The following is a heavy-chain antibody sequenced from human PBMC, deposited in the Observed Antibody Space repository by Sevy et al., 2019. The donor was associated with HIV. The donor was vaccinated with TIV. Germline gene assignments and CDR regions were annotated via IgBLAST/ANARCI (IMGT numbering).Heavy chain of an antibody. CDR1: GGSVSSGSYY. CDR2: IYYSGST. Sequence: SETLSLTCTVSGGSVSSGSYYWSWIRQPPGKGLEWIGYIYYSGSTNYNPSLKSRVTISVDTSKNQFSLKRSSVTAADTAVYYCARGGERTYYDFWSGYLDWFDPWGQGTLVTVSS. J-gene: IGHJ5*02. D-gene: IGHD3-3*01. CDR3: ARGGERTYYDFWSGYLDWFDP. V-gene: IGHV4-61*01.